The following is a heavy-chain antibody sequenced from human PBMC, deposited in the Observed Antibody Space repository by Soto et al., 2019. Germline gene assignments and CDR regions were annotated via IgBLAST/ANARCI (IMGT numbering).Heavy chain of an antibody. CDR1: GYTFTSYA. D-gene: IGHD6-13*01. CDR3: ARDVAAAGTVDY. CDR2: INAGNGNT. J-gene: IGHJ4*02. Sequence: QVQLVQSGAEVKKPGASVKVSCKASGYTFTSYAMHWVRQAPGQRLEWMGWINAGNGNTKYSQKFQGRVTITRDTSASTAYMELNSLRSEDTAVYYCARDVAAAGTVDYWGQGTLVTVSS. V-gene: IGHV1-3*01.